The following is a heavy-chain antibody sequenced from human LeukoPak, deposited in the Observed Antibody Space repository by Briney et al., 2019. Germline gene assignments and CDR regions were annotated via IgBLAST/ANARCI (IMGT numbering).Heavy chain of an antibody. V-gene: IGHV5-51*01. CDR1: GYSFTSYW. CDR2: IYPGDSDT. CDR3: ARQTAGGSSGPELDYYYYGMDV. Sequence: KIGESLKISCKGSGYSFTSYWIGWVRQTPGKGLEWMGIIYPGDSDTRYSPSFQGQVTISADKSISTAYLQWSSLKASDTAMYYCARQTAGGSSGPELDYYYYGMDVWGQGTTVTVSS. D-gene: IGHD3-22*01. J-gene: IGHJ6*02.